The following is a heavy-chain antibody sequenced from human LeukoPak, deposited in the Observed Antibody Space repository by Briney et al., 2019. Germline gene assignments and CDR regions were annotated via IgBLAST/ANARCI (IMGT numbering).Heavy chain of an antibody. V-gene: IGHV3-23*01. Sequence: HPGGSLRLSCAASGFTFSSYAMSWVRQAPGKGLEWVSYISGSGGTTNYADSVKGRFTISRDNSKDTLYLQMNSLRAEDTAVYFCAKEKDGHSPFDDWGQGTLITVFS. CDR2: ISGSGGTT. CDR3: AKEKDGHSPFDD. CDR1: GFTFSSYA. D-gene: IGHD5-24*01. J-gene: IGHJ4*02.